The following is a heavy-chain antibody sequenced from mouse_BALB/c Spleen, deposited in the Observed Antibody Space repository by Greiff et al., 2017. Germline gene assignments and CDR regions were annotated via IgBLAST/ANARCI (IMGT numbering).Heavy chain of an antibody. Sequence: EVMLVESGGGLVKPGGSLKLSCAASGFTFSSYAMSWVRQTPEKRLEWVATISSGGSYTYYPDSVKGRFTISRDNAKNTLYLQMSSLRSEDTAMYYCARLTTARYFDVWGAGTTVTVSS. CDR3: ARLTTARYFDV. D-gene: IGHD1-2*01. J-gene: IGHJ1*01. CDR2: ISSGGSYT. CDR1: GFTFSSYA. V-gene: IGHV5-9-1*01.